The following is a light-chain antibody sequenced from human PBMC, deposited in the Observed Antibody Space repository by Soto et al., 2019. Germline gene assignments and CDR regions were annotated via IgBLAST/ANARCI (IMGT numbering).Light chain of an antibody. CDR1: QSISSY. V-gene: IGKV1-39*01. Sequence: DIQMTQSPSSLSASVGDRVTITCRASQSISSYLNWFQQKPGKAPKLLIYATSNLQGGVPSRFSGSGSGTTFTLTILRLQPEDFATYHCQQSYSTPLTFGGGTKVEI. J-gene: IGKJ4*01. CDR2: ATS. CDR3: QQSYSTPLT.